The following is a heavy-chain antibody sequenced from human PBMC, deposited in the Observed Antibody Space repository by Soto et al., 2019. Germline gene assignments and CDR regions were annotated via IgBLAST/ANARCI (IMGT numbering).Heavy chain of an antibody. CDR2: LSSDGST. CDR3: GSVFYF. D-gene: IGHD3-10*01. J-gene: IGHJ4*02. CDR1: GLTLSDHW. V-gene: IGHV3-74*01. Sequence: EVQLVESGGGLVQPGGSLRLSCATSGLTLSDHWMHWVRQAPGKGLVWVARLSSDGSTSYADSVKGRFTISRDNAKNTLYLQMNNLRADDTAVYYCGSVFYFWGQGTLVTVSS.